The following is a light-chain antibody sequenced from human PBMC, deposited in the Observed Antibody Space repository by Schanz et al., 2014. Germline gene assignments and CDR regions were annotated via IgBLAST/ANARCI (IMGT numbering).Light chain of an antibody. Sequence: EIVMTQTPGTLSLSPGERATLSCRASQSVSNNYLAWYKQKPGQAPRLLIHGASNRATGIPDRFSGSGSGTDFTLTISRLEPEDFAVYYCQQYGRSPRYTFGQGTKLEIK. CDR1: QSVSNNY. V-gene: IGKV3-20*01. J-gene: IGKJ2*01. CDR3: QQYGRSPRYT. CDR2: GAS.